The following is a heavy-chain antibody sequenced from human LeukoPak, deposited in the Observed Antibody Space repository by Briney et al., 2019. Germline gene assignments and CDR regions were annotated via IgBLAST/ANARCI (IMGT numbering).Heavy chain of an antibody. J-gene: IGHJ5*02. D-gene: IGHD3-22*01. V-gene: IGHV4-61*02. CDR1: GGSISSGSYY. CDR3: AREQGGFSYYYDSSGYYL. Sequence: SQTLSLTXTVSGGSISSGSYYWSWIRQPAGKGLEWIGRIYTSGSTNYNPSLKSRVTISVDTSKNQFSLKLSSVTAADTAVYYCAREQGGFSYYYDSSGYYLWGQGTLVTVSS. CDR2: IYTSGST.